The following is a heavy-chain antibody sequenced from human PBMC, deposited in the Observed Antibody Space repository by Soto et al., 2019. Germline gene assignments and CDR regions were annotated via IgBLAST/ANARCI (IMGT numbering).Heavy chain of an antibody. J-gene: IGHJ5*01. CDR1: GFTFTGYY. D-gene: IGHD2-8*01. CDR3: ARNNSQQYATPSACWCFDP. CDR2: INPSGETT. V-gene: IGHV1-46*01. Sequence: ASVKVSCKASGFTFTGYYMHWVRQAPGQGLEWMGIINPSGETTSYAQKFQGRVTITRDTSTSTVYMELSSLRYEDTAVYYCARNNSQQYATPSACWCFDPWGQGTLVTVSS.